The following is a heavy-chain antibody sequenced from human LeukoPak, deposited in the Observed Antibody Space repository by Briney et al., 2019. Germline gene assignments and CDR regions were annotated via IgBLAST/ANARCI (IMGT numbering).Heavy chain of an antibody. J-gene: IGHJ4*02. D-gene: IGHD7-27*01. Sequence: PSETLSLTCSVSGGSISNYFWTWIRQPPGKELECIGYIYSSGSTYYNPSLKSRVTISVDTSKNRFSLKLSTVTAADTAVYYCARRPTGDPKFDYWGQGTLVTVSS. CDR1: GGSISNYF. CDR2: IYSSGST. CDR3: ARRPTGDPKFDY. V-gene: IGHV4-59*08.